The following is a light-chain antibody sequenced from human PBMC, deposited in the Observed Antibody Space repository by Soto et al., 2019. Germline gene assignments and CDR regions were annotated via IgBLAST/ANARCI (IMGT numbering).Light chain of an antibody. CDR3: CSYAGSYVV. Sequence: QSVLTQPRSGSRSPGQSVTISCTGTSSDVGGYNYVSWYQQHPGKAPKLMIYDVSKRPSGVPDRFSGSKSGNTASLTISGLQAEDEADYYCCSYAGSYVVFGGGTKLTLL. CDR2: DVS. CDR1: SSDVGGYNY. J-gene: IGLJ2*01. V-gene: IGLV2-11*01.